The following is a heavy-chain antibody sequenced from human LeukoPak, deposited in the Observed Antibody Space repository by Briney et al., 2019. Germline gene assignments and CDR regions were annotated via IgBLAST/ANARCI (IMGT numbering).Heavy chain of an antibody. Sequence: SVKVSCKASGGTFSSYAISWVRQAPGQGLEWMGGIIPIFGTANYAQKFQGRVTITADESTSTAYMELSSLRSEDTAVYYCARGFLNYCSSTSCYNDYYYYGMDVWGQGTTVTVSS. D-gene: IGHD2-2*02. J-gene: IGHJ6*02. CDR2: IIPIFGTA. CDR1: GGTFSSYA. CDR3: ARGFLNYCSSTSCYNDYYYYGMDV. V-gene: IGHV1-69*13.